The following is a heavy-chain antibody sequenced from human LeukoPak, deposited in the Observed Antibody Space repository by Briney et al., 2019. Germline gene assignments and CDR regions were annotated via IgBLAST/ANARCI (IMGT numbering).Heavy chain of an antibody. D-gene: IGHD6-13*01. Sequence: GGSLRLSCAASGFTFSNYEMSWVRQAPGKGLEWVSYISAIDSTTYYADSVKGRFTISRDNAKNSLYLQMNSLRVEDTAVYHCARGLPNSNWPHWFDLWGQGTLVTVSS. J-gene: IGHJ5*02. CDR3: ARGLPNSNWPHWFDL. CDR1: GFTFSNYE. CDR2: ISAIDSTT. V-gene: IGHV3-48*03.